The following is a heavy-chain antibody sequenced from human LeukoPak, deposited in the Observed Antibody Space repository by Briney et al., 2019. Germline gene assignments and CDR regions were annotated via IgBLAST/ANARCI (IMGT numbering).Heavy chain of an antibody. V-gene: IGHV4-34*01. CDR1: GGSFSGYY. Sequence: PSETLSLTCAVYGGSFSGYYWSWIRQPPGKGLEWIGEINHSGSTNYNPSLTSRVTISVDTSKNQLSLKLSSVTAADTAVYYCARAKTARPYYYYYYMDVWGKGTTVTVSS. CDR3: ARAKTARPYYYYYYMDV. D-gene: IGHD6-6*01. CDR2: INHSGST. J-gene: IGHJ6*03.